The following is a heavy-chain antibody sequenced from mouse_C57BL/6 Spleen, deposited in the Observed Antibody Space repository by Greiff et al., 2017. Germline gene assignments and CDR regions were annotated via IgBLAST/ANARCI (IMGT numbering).Heavy chain of an antibody. V-gene: IGHV5-4*01. CDR3: ARDQNGGFAY. CDR1: GFTFSSYA. CDR2: ISDGGSYT. Sequence: EVKLVESGGGLVKPGGSLKLSCAASGFTFSSYAMSWVRQTPEKRLEWVATISDGGSYTYYPDNVKGRFTISRDNAKNNLYLQMSHLKSEDTAMYYCARDQNGGFAYWGQGTLVTVSA. J-gene: IGHJ3*01.